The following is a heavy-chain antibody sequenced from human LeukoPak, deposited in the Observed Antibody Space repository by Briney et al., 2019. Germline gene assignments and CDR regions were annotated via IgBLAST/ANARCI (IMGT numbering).Heavy chain of an antibody. CDR1: GYTFTSYY. J-gene: IGHJ5*02. CDR3: ARGVAGTFPSLDP. Sequence: RGASVKVSCKASGYTFTSYYMHWVRQAPGQGFEWMGIINPSGGSTSYAQKFQGRVTMTRDTSTSTAYMELRSLRSDDTAVYYCARGVAGTFPSLDPWGQGTLVTVSS. D-gene: IGHD6-19*01. V-gene: IGHV1-46*01. CDR2: INPSGGST.